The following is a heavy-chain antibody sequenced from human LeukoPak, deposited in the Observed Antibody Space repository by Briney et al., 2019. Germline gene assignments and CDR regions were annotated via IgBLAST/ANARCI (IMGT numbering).Heavy chain of an antibody. J-gene: IGHJ4*02. Sequence: PSETLSLTCTVSGGSISSYYWSWIRQPPGKGLEWIGYIYYSGSTNYNPSLKSRVTISVDTSKNQFSLKLNSVTAADTAVYYCARGKNTLSDYWGQGTLVTVSS. D-gene: IGHD2-2*02. CDR1: GGSISSYY. V-gene: IGHV4-59*01. CDR3: ARGKNTLSDY. CDR2: IYYSGST.